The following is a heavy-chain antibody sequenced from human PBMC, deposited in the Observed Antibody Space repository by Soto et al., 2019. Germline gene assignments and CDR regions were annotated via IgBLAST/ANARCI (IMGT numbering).Heavy chain of an antibody. CDR3: ARGVAGSGFDL. J-gene: IGHJ4*02. D-gene: IGHD6-19*01. Sequence: SQTLSLTCAISGDSVSSNTAAWNWIRSSPSRGLEWLGRTYYRSNWRHDYAVSVKSRITVNPDTSKNHFSLQLNSVTPDDTAVYYCARGVAGSGFDLWGEGTLVTVSS. V-gene: IGHV6-1*01. CDR1: GDSVSSNTAA. CDR2: TYYRSNWRH.